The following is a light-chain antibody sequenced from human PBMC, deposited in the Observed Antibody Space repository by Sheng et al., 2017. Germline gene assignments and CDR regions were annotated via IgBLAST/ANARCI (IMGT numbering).Light chain of an antibody. CDR1: SSDVGGYKY. J-gene: IGLJ1*01. CDR3: QSADSSGTYV. V-gene: IGLV2-8*01. Sequence: QSALTQPPSASGSPGQSVTISCTGTSSDVGGYKYVSWYQQHPDKAPKLLIYEFTKRPSGVPDRFSGSKSGNTASLTVSGLQAEDEADYYCQSADSSGTYVFGTGTKVTVL. CDR2: EFT.